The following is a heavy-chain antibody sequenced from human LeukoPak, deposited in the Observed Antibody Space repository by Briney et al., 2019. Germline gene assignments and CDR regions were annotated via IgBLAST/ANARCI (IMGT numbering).Heavy chain of an antibody. CDR2: IKQDGSEK. CDR1: GFTFSSYW. CDR3: ARDASTLGHYYYYYYMDV. Sequence: GGSLRLSCAASGFTFSSYWMSWVRQAPGKGLEWVANIKQDGSEKYYVDSVEGRFTISRDNAKNSLYLQMNSLRAEDTAVYYCARDASTLGHYYYYYYMDVWGKGTTVTVSS. V-gene: IGHV3-7*01. D-gene: IGHD6-13*01. J-gene: IGHJ6*03.